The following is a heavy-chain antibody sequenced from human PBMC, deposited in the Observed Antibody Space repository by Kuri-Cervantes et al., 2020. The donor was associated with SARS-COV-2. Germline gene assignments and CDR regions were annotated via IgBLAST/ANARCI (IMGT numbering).Heavy chain of an antibody. V-gene: IGHV1-2*02. Sequence: ASVKVSCKASGYTFTTHDINWVRQATGQGLEWMGWINPDSSGTDYAEEFQGRVTMTRDMSISTAYMELSRLRSDDTAVYYCTRALNDFWSGYYSSWYFDLWGRGTLVTVSS. CDR2: INPDSSGT. CDR3: TRALNDFWSGYYSSWYFDL. CDR1: GYTFTTHD. D-gene: IGHD3-3*01. J-gene: IGHJ2*01.